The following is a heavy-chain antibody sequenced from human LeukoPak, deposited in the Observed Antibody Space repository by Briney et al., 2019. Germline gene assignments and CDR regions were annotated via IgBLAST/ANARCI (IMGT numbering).Heavy chain of an antibody. V-gene: IGHV3-23*01. CDR3: VSSSRNVDY. J-gene: IGHJ4*02. CDR1: GFTFSSYA. D-gene: IGHD6-13*01. CDR2: ISGSGDST. Sequence: GGSLRLSCAASGFTFSSYAMSWVRQAPGKGLEWVSAISGSGDSTYYADSVKGRFTISRDNSKNTLYLQMNSLRAEDTAVYYCVSSSRNVDYWGQGTLVTVSS.